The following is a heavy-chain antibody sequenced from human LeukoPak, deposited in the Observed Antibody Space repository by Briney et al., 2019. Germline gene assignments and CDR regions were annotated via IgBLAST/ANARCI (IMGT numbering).Heavy chain of an antibody. J-gene: IGHJ4*02. V-gene: IGHV4-38-2*02. D-gene: IGHD3-22*01. CDR2: IYHSGST. Sequence: PSETLSLTCTVSGYSISSGYYWGWIRQPPGKGLEWIGSIYHSGSTYYNPSLKSRVTISVDTSKNQFSLKLSSVTAADTAVYYCASSGYYDSSGYPWLGYWGQGTLVTVSS. CDR3: ASSGYYDSSGYPWLGY. CDR1: GYSISSGYY.